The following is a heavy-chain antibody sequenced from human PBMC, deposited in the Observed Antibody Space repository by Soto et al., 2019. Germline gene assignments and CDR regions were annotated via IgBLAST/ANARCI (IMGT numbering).Heavy chain of an antibody. V-gene: IGHV3-66*01. CDR2: IYSGGGT. CDR3: AREDSSSWFGYYYGMVS. D-gene: IGHD6-13*01. Sequence: GSLRLSCAASGFTVSSNYMSWVRQAPWKGLEWVSVIYSGGGTYYADSVKGRFTISRDNSKNTLYLQMNSLRAEDTAVYYCAREDSSSWFGYYYGMVSWAEGITVTVS. J-gene: IGHJ6*02. CDR1: GFTVSSNY.